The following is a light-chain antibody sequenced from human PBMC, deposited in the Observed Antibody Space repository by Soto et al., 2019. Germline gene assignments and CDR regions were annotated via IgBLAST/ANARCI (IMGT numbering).Light chain of an antibody. J-gene: IGKJ1*01. CDR2: GAS. CDR1: QSVSSN. CDR3: QQSYRSPPT. V-gene: IGKV3D-15*01. Sequence: EIVMTQSPATLSVSPGERATLSCRASQSVSSNLAWYRQKPGQAPRLLIYGASNRATGIPDRFSGSGSGTDFTLTISSLQPEDFATYYCQQSYRSPPTFGQGTKVDIK.